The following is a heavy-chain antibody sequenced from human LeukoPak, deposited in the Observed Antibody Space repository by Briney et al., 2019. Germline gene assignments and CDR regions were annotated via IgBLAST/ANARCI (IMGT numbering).Heavy chain of an antibody. CDR1: GFIFSSYG. V-gene: IGHV3-33*01. J-gene: IGHJ4*02. D-gene: IGHD3-22*01. CDR3: ARADSFYYYDSRGHGPTDY. CDR2: IWYDGSNK. Sequence: PGGSLRLSCAPSGFIFSSYGMHWVRQAPGRGLEWVAVIWYDGSNKYYADSVKCRFTISRDNSKDTLYLQMNSLRAEDTAVYYCARADSFYYYDSRGHGPTDYWGQGTLVTVSS.